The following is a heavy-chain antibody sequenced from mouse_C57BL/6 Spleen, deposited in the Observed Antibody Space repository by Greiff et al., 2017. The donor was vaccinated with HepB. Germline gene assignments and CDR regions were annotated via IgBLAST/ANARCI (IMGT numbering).Heavy chain of an antibody. CDR3: AREGPYAMDY. CDR1: GYTFTSYW. Sequence: VQLQQSGAELVKPGASVKLSCKASGYTFTSYWMHWVKQRPGQGLEWIGMIHPNSGSTNYNEKFKSKATLTVDKSSSTAYMQLSSLTSEDSAVYYCAREGPYAMDYWGQGTSVTVSS. CDR2: IHPNSGST. V-gene: IGHV1-64*01. J-gene: IGHJ4*01.